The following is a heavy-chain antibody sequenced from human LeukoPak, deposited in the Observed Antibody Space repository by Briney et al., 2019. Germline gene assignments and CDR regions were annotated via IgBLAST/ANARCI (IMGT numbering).Heavy chain of an antibody. Sequence: SETLSLTCTVSGGSISSYYWSWIRQPPGKGLEWIGYIYYSGSTNYNPSLKSRVTISVDTSKNQFSLKLSSVTAADTAVYYCARLSVAGKLRSNYHYYYGMDVWGQGTTVTVSS. CDR1: GGSISSYY. CDR2: IYYSGST. J-gene: IGHJ6*02. D-gene: IGHD6-19*01. V-gene: IGHV4-59*08. CDR3: ARLSVAGKLRSNYHYYYGMDV.